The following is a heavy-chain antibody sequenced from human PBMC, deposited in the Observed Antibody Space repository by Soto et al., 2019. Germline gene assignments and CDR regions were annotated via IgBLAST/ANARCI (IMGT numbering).Heavy chain of an antibody. CDR3: AKWSYLDY. CDR1: GFSFASFA. V-gene: IGHV3-23*01. D-gene: IGHD3-3*01. CDR2: ISGSDGKT. Sequence: PGGSLRLSCTTSGFSFASFAMTWVRQAPGKGLEWVATISGSDGKTYYADSVKGRLSISRDTSGNTLYLQMNSLRADDTAIYYCAKWSYLDYWGQGTRVTVSS. J-gene: IGHJ4*02.